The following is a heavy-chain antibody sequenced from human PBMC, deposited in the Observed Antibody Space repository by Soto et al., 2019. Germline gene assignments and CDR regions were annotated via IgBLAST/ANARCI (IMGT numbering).Heavy chain of an antibody. Sequence: EVQLLESGGGLLQPGGSLRLSCAASGFTFSDYGLSWVRQAPGKGLEWVSTISGSGGSTFYADSVKGRISLSRDNFKSLVCLQVNSLRAENTAIYCCAKGGNPNSNYYYYMDVWGKGTAVTISS. CDR3: AKGGNPNSNYYYYMDV. CDR1: GFTFSDYG. J-gene: IGHJ6*03. V-gene: IGHV3-23*01. D-gene: IGHD2-15*01. CDR2: ISGSGGST.